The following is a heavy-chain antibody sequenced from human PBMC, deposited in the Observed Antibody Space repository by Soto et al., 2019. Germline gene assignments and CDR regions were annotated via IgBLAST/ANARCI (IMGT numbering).Heavy chain of an antibody. CDR2: MNPNSGNT. V-gene: IGHV1-8*01. J-gene: IGHJ4*02. CDR3: ARDISYDYIWGSYRYSSSQFDY. CDR1: GYTFTSYD. Sequence: QVQLVQSGAEVKKPGASVKVSCKASGYTFTSYDINWVRQATGQGLEWMGWMNPNSGNTGYPQKFQGRVTMTRNTSISTAYMELSSLRSEDTAVYYCARDISYDYIWGSYRYSSSQFDYWGQGTLVTVSS. D-gene: IGHD3-16*02.